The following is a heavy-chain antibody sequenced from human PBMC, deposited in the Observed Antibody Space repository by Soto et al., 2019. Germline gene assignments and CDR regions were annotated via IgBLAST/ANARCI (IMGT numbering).Heavy chain of an antibody. CDR3: ARAAFQGYLEY. Sequence: SETLSLTCTVSGGSISSGGYYCSWIRQHPGKGLEWIGYIYYSVSTYYNPSLKSRVTISVDASKNQFSLKLSSVTAAGTAVYYCARAAFQGYLEYWCQGTMVTVSS. V-gene: IGHV4-31*03. CDR1: GGSISSGGYY. J-gene: IGHJ4*02. CDR2: IYYSVST. D-gene: IGHD2-21*02.